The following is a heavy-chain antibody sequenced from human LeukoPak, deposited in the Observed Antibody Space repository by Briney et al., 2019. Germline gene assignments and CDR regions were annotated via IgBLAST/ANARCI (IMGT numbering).Heavy chain of an antibody. CDR2: ISAYNGNT. V-gene: IGHV1-18*04. Sequence: ASVKVSCKASGYTFTSYGISWVRQAPGQGLEWRGWISAYNGNTNYAQKLQGRVTMTTDTSTSTAYMELRSLRSDDTAVYYCAREYVYGVAATPPLDYWGQGTLVTVSS. CDR1: GYTFTSYG. CDR3: AREYVYGVAATPPLDY. D-gene: IGHD2-15*01. J-gene: IGHJ4*02.